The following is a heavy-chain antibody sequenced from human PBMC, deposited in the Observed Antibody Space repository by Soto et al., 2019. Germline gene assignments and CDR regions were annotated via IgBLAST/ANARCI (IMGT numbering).Heavy chain of an antibody. V-gene: IGHV1-18*01. CDR2: ISAYNGNT. D-gene: IGHD2-2*03. CDR1: GYTFTSYG. J-gene: IGHJ6*02. Sequence: ASVKVSCKASGYTFTSYGISWVRQAPGRGLEWMGWISAYNGNTNYAQKLQGRVTMTTDTSTSTAYMELRSLRSDDTAVYYCARVDIVVVPAAMQHYYHRMDVWGQGTTVTVSS. CDR3: ARVDIVVVPAAMQHYYHRMDV.